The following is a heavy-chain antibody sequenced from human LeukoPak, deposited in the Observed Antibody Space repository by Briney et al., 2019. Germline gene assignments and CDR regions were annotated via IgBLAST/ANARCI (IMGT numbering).Heavy chain of an antibody. CDR3: ARDQIDAIFGEDYYMDV. D-gene: IGHD3-3*01. Sequence: GGSLRLSCAASGFTFSSYWMSWVRQAPGKGLEWVANIKQDGSEKYYVDSVKGRFTISRDNAKNSLYLQMNSLRAEDTAVYYCARDQIDAIFGEDYYMDVWGKGTTVTVSS. J-gene: IGHJ6*03. CDR1: GFTFSSYW. V-gene: IGHV3-7*01. CDR2: IKQDGSEK.